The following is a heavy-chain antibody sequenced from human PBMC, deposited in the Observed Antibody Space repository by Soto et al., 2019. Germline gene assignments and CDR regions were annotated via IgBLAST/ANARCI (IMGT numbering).Heavy chain of an antibody. Sequence: QVQLQESGPGLVKPSETLSLTCTVSGGSISGYYWSWIRQPPGKGLECIGYIYYSGSTNYNPSLKSRVTTSVDTSQNQFSRKLTSVTAADTAVYYCARLDNWNEGGFDYWGQGTLVTVSS. J-gene: IGHJ4*02. CDR3: ARLDNWNEGGFDY. CDR2: IYYSGST. V-gene: IGHV4-59*08. CDR1: GGSISGYY. D-gene: IGHD1-20*01.